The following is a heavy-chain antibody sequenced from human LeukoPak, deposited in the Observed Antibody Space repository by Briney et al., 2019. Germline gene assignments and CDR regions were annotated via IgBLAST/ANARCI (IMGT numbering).Heavy chain of an antibody. Sequence: ASVTVSCKASGYTFTSYYMHWVRQAPGQGLEWMGIINPSGGSTSYAQKFQGRVTMTRDTSTSTVYMELSSLRSEDTAVYYCARDGSSGWLDYWGQGTLVTVSS. D-gene: IGHD6-19*01. J-gene: IGHJ4*02. CDR2: INPSGGST. V-gene: IGHV1-46*01. CDR1: GYTFTSYY. CDR3: ARDGSSGWLDY.